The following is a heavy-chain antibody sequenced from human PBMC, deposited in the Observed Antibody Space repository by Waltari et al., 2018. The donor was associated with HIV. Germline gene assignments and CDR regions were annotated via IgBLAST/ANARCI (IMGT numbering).Heavy chain of an antibody. CDR2: MNPNSGNT. J-gene: IGHJ4*02. CDR1: GYTLPRYD. D-gene: IGHD3-10*01. Sequence: QVQLVQSGAEVKKPGASVKVSCKASGYTLPRYDINWVRQATGQGLEWMGWMNPNSGNTGYTQKFQGRVTMTRNTSISTAYMELSSLRSEDTAVYYCARVYYYDSGSYRPFFEYWGQGTLVTVSS. V-gene: IGHV1-8*01. CDR3: ARVYYYDSGSYRPFFEY.